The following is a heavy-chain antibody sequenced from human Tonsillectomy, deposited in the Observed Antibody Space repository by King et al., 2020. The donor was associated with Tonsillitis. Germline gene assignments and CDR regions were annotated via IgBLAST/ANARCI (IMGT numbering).Heavy chain of an antibody. Sequence: QLQESGPGLVKPSETLSLTCTVSGGSISSYYWSWIRQPPGKGLEWIGYIYYSGSTNYNPSLKSRVTISVDTSKNQFSLKLSSVTAADTAVYYCARLGKGSDAFDIWGQGTMVTVSS. CDR2: IYYSGST. V-gene: IGHV4-59*08. J-gene: IGHJ3*02. CDR1: GGSISSYY. D-gene: IGHD1-26*01. CDR3: ARLGKGSDAFDI.